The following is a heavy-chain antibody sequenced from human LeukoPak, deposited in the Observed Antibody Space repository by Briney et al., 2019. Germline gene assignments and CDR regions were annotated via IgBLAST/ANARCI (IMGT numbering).Heavy chain of an antibody. D-gene: IGHD3-10*01. Sequence: SETLSLTCAVYGGSFSGYYWSWIRQPPGKGLEWIGEINHSGTTNYNPSLKSRVTISLDTSKNQFSLTLRSVTAADTAVYYCARQISDYYYYYMDVWGKGTTVTVSS. V-gene: IGHV4-34*01. J-gene: IGHJ6*03. CDR2: INHSGTT. CDR3: ARQISDYYYYYMDV. CDR1: GGSFSGYY.